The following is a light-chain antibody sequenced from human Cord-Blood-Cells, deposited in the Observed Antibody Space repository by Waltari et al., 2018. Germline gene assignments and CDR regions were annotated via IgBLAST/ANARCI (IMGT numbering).Light chain of an antibody. J-gene: IGLJ3*02. Sequence: QSALTQPASVSVSPGQSITISCTGTRSDVGSYNLVSWYQQHPGKAPKLMIYEGSKRPSGVSNLFSGSKSGNTASLTISGLQAEAEADYYCCSYAGSSTWVFGGGTKLTVL. CDR2: EGS. CDR3: CSYAGSSTWV. CDR1: RSDVGSYNL. V-gene: IGLV2-23*01.